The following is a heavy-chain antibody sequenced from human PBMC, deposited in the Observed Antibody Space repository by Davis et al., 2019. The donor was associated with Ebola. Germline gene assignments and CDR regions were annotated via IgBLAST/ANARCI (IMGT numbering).Heavy chain of an antibody. CDR1: GFTFSAYA. Sequence: GGSLRLSCAASGFTFSAYAMHWVRQAPGKGPEWVAVISHDETKTFYGESVKGRFTVSRDNSKNTVYLQVNSVRVEDTAVYFCARGGLFDRGRLLEWLLSWLGPWGQGVLVTVSS. CDR3: ARGGLFDRGRLLEWLLSWLGP. D-gene: IGHD3-3*01. J-gene: IGHJ5*02. CDR2: ISHDETKT. V-gene: IGHV3-30-3*01.